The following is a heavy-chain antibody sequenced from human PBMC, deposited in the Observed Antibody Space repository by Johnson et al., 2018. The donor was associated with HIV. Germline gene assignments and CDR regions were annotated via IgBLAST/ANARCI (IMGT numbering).Heavy chain of an antibody. Sequence: MQLVESGGGLVKPGGSLRLSCAASGFTFDDYAMHWVRQAPGKGLEWVASIKQDGSEKYYVDSVKGRFTISRDNAKNSLYVQMNSLRAEDTAVYYCAKDTYSHRLTVTESGFDIWGQGTMVTVSS. CDR2: IKQDGSEK. D-gene: IGHD4-11*01. CDR3: AKDTYSHRLTVTESGFDI. J-gene: IGHJ3*02. CDR1: GFTFDDYA. V-gene: IGHV3-7*03.